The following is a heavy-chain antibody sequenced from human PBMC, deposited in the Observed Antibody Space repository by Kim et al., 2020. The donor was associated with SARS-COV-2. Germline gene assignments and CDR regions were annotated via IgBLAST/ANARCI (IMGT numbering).Heavy chain of an antibody. CDR3: ARGPYESSYGPYYYYGMDV. Sequence: ASVKVSCKASGYTFTSYGISWVRQAPGQGLEWMGWISAYNGNTNYAQKLQGRVTMTTDTSTSTAYMELRSLRSDDTAVYYCARGPYESSYGPYYYYGMDVWGQGTTVTVSS. CDR1: GYTFTSYG. D-gene: IGHD5-18*01. CDR2: ISAYNGNT. J-gene: IGHJ6*02. V-gene: IGHV1-18*04.